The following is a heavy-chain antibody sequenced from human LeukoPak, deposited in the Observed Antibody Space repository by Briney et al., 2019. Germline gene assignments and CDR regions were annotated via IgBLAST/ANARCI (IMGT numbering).Heavy chain of an antibody. CDR1: GFTFSSYR. J-gene: IGHJ6*04. CDR3: AELGITMIGGV. V-gene: IGHV3-7*01. CDR2: IKQDGSEK. D-gene: IGHD3-10*02. Sequence: PGGSLRLSCAASGFTFSSYRMSWVRQAPGKGLEWVANIKQDGSEKYYVDSVKGRFTISRDNAKNSLYLQMNSLRAEDTAVYYCAELGITMIGGVWGKGTTVTISS.